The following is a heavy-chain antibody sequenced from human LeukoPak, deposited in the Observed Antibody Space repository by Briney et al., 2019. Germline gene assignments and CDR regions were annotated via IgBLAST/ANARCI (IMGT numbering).Heavy chain of an antibody. D-gene: IGHD3-10*01. Sequence: PSETLSLTCAVYGGSFSGYYWSWIRQAPGKGLEWIGSIYYSGSTYYNPSLKSRVTISVDTSKKQFSLQLNSVTAADTALYYCARFNLFPYYSFDIWGQGTMVTVSS. J-gene: IGHJ3*02. CDR1: GGSFSGYY. CDR3: ARFNLFPYYSFDI. V-gene: IGHV4-34*01. CDR2: IYYSGST.